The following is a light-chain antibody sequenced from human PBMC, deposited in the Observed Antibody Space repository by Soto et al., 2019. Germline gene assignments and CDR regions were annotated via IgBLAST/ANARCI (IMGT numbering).Light chain of an antibody. Sequence: DIQMTQSPSSLSASVGDRVTITCQASQDISNYLNWYQQKPGKAPKLLIFDASNLETGVPSRFSGSGSGTDFTFPISSLQPEDIAKYHCQQYGNRPRTCGQGTKVEI. CDR2: DAS. V-gene: IGKV1-33*01. J-gene: IGKJ1*01. CDR1: QDISNY. CDR3: QQYGNRPRT.